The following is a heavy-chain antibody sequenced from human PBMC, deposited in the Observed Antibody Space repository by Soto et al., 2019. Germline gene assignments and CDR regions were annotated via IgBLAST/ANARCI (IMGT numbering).Heavy chain of an antibody. CDR3: ARGGYSSGYYYSVDS. CDR1: GYTFPNYA. CDR2: INAASGNT. D-gene: IGHD3-22*01. V-gene: IGHV1-3*01. J-gene: IGHJ4*02. Sequence: QVQLVQSGAEVKKPGASVKVSCKASGYTFPNYAIHWVRQAPGQRLECMGWINAASGNTKYSQSFQGRVTITRDTSASTAYMELSSLTSEDTAVYYCARGGYSSGYYYSVDSWGQGTLVTVSS.